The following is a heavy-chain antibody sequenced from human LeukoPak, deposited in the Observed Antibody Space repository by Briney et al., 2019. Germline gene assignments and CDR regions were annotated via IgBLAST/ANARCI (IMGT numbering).Heavy chain of an antibody. J-gene: IGHJ4*02. CDR3: ARGRDGSYPRWYYFDY. V-gene: IGHV4-39*01. D-gene: IGHD1-26*01. CDR2: IYYSGST. Sequence: SETLSLTCTVSGVSISSSSYYWGWIRQPPGKGLEWIGSIYYSGSTYYNPSLKGRVTISVDTSKNQFSLKLSSVTAADTAVYYCARGRDGSYPRWYYFDYWGQGTLVTVSS. CDR1: GVSISSSSYY.